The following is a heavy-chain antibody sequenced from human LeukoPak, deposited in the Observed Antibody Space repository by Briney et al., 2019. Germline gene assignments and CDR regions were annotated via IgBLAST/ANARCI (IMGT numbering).Heavy chain of an antibody. V-gene: IGHV1-69*13. D-gene: IGHD3-16*01. CDR2: IIPIFGTA. J-gene: IGHJ4*02. CDR3: ARDQLRMIGHFDY. Sequence: GASVKVSCEASGCTFSSYAICWVRQAPGQWLELMGGIIPIFGTANYAQKFQGRVTITADESTSTAYMELSSLRSEDTAVYYCARDQLRMIGHFDYWGQGTLVTVSS. CDR1: GCTFSSYA.